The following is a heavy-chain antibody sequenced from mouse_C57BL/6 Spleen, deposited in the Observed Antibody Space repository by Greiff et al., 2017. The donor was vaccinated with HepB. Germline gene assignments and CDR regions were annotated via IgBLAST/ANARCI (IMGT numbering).Heavy chain of an antibody. J-gene: IGHJ2*01. Sequence: QVQLQQSGAELVRPGPSVKVSCKASGYAFTNYLIEWVKQRPGQGLEWIGVINPGSGGTNYNEKFKGKATLTADKSSSTAYMQLSSLTSEDSAVYFCARYDEGFDYWGQGTTLTVSS. D-gene: IGHD2-3*01. V-gene: IGHV1-54*01. CDR3: ARYDEGFDY. CDR1: GYAFTNYL. CDR2: INPGSGGT.